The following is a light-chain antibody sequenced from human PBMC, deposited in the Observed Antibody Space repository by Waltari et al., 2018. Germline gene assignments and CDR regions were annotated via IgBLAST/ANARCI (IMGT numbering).Light chain of an antibody. J-gene: IGLJ3*02. CDR3: AAWDDSLNGWV. CDR2: SNS. V-gene: IGLV1-44*01. CDR1: SSNIGSNT. Sequence: QSVLTQPPSASGTPGQWFTISCSGSSSNIGSNTINWYQQRPGTAPKLLIFSNSQQPSGVPDRFSGSKSGTSASLAISGLQSEDEADYYCAAWDDSLNGWVFGGGTKLTVL.